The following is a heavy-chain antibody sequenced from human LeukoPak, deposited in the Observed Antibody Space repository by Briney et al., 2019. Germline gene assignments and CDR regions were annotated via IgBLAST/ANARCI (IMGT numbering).Heavy chain of an antibody. CDR2: INHSGST. J-gene: IGHJ4*02. Sequence: SETLSLTCAVYGGXFSGYYCSWIRQPPGKGLEWIGEINHSGSTNYNPSLKSRVTISVDTSKNQFSLKLSSVTAADTAVYYCARGPPIDYYDSSGYYYVFDYWGQGTLVTVSS. CDR3: ARGPPIDYYDSSGYYYVFDY. CDR1: GGXFSGYY. D-gene: IGHD3-22*01. V-gene: IGHV4-34*01.